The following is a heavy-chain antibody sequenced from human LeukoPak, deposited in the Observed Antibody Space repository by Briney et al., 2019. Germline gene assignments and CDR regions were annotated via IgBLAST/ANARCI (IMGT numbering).Heavy chain of an antibody. V-gene: IGHV1-2*02. Sequence: GASVKVSCKASGYTFTGYYMHWVRQAPGQGLEWMGWINPNSGGTNYAQKFQGRVTMTRDTSISTAYMELSRLRSDDTAVYYCARVTLDYLEYRYFDLWGRGTLVTVSS. CDR1: GYTFTGYY. CDR3: ARVTLDYLEYRYFDL. J-gene: IGHJ2*01. D-gene: IGHD4-11*01. CDR2: INPNSGGT.